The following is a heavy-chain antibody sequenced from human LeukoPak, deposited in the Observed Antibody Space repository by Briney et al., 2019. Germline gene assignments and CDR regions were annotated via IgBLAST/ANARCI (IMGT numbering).Heavy chain of an antibody. Sequence: GGSLRLSCAASGFTVSSNYMSWVRQAPGKGLEWVSSISSSSSYIYYADSVKGRFTISRDNAKNSLYLQMNSLRAEDTAVYYCARAPDWFDPWGQGTLVTVSS. J-gene: IGHJ5*02. CDR2: ISSSSSYI. CDR3: ARAPDWFDP. V-gene: IGHV3-21*01. CDR1: GFTVSSNY.